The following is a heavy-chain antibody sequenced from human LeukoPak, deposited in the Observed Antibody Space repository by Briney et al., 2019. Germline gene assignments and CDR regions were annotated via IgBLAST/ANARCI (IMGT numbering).Heavy chain of an antibody. Sequence: SETLSLTCAVYGGSFSGYYWSWIRQPPGKGLEWIGEINHSGSTNYNPSLKSRVTISVDTSKNQFSLKLSSVTAADTAVYCCQGYCSGGSCYTNWFDPWGQGTLVTVSS. D-gene: IGHD2-15*01. V-gene: IGHV4-34*01. CDR1: GGSFSGYY. CDR2: INHSGST. CDR3: QGYCSGGSCYTNWFDP. J-gene: IGHJ5*02.